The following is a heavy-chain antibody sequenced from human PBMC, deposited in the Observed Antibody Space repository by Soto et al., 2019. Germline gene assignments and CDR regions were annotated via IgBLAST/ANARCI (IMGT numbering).Heavy chain of an antibody. CDR1: GGSISSGGYY. Sequence: SETLSLTCTVPGGSISSGGYYWSWIRQHPGKGLEWIGYIYYSGSTYYNPSLKSRVTISVDTSKNQFSLKLSSVTAADTAVYYCAREDAGYDSSGYYFYYYGMDVWGQGTTVTVSS. D-gene: IGHD3-22*01. J-gene: IGHJ6*02. V-gene: IGHV4-31*03. CDR2: IYYSGST. CDR3: AREDAGYDSSGYYFYYYGMDV.